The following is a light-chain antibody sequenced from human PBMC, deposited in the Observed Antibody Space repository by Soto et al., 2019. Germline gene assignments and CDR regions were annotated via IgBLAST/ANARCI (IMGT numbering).Light chain of an antibody. CDR3: QHCYDYPCT. CDR1: QSISDW. V-gene: IGKV1-5*03. J-gene: IGKJ1*01. CDR2: KAS. Sequence: DTQMTQSPSILSAYVGDRVTITCRASQSISDWLAWYQQKPGKAPKLLIYKASRLQSGVPSRFSGSGSGTEFTLTISGLQAEDFATYYCQHCYDYPCTFGQGTKVEIK.